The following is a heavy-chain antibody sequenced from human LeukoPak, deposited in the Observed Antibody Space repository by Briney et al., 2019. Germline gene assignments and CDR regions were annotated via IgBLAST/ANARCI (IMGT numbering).Heavy chain of an antibody. J-gene: IGHJ4*02. Sequence: GGSLRLSCAASGFTFSSYGMHWVRQAPGKGLEWVAFIRYDGSNKYYADSVKGRFTISRDNSKNTLYLQMNSLRAEDTAVYYCARDLYSYGYVGDYWGQGTLVTVSS. CDR2: IRYDGSNK. D-gene: IGHD5-18*01. V-gene: IGHV3-30*02. CDR3: ARDLYSYGYVGDY. CDR1: GFTFSSYG.